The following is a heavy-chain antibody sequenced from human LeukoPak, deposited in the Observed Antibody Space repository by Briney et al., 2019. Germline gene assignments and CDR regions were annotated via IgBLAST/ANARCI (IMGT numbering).Heavy chain of an antibody. D-gene: IGHD6-19*01. Sequence: GGSLRLSCVASGFTFSNYAMNWVRQAPGKGLEWVSAFSGSGGSTYYADSVKGRFTISRDNSKNTLYLQMNSLRAEDTAVYCCARDRIAVAGYFDYWGQGTLVTVSS. CDR3: ARDRIAVAGYFDY. V-gene: IGHV3-23*01. J-gene: IGHJ4*02. CDR2: FSGSGGST. CDR1: GFTFSNYA.